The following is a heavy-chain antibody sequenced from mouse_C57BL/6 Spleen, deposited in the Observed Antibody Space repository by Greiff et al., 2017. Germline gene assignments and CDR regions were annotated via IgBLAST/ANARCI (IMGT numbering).Heavy chain of an antibody. D-gene: IGHD2-3*01. CDR1: GFTFSDYG. J-gene: IGHJ4*01. V-gene: IGHV5-17*01. CDR3: ARYGLLRRAMDY. Sequence: EVQGVGSGGGLVKPGGSLILSCAASGFTFSDYGMHWVRQAPEKGLEWVAYISSGSSTIYYADTVKGRFTISRDNAKNTMLLQMTSLRSEDTAMYYCARYGLLRRAMDYWGQGTSVTVSS. CDR2: ISSGSSTI.